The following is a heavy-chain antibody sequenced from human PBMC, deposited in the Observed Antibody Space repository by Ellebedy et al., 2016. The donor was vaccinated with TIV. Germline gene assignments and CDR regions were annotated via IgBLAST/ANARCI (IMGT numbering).Heavy chain of an antibody. Sequence: GGSLRLSCAASGFSFGSYSMSWVRQAPGKGLEWVACISNSGTYIYYADSVRGRFTISRDNAKNSLSLQMNSLRAEDTAVYYCARDLSPRERFGDDDAFDIWGHGVMVPVSS. J-gene: IGHJ3*02. CDR3: ARDLSPRERFGDDDAFDI. CDR1: GFSFGSYS. CDR2: ISNSGTYI. D-gene: IGHD1-1*01. V-gene: IGHV3-21*01.